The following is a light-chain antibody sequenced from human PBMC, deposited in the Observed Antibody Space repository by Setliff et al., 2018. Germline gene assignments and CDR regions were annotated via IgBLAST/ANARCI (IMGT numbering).Light chain of an antibody. J-gene: IGLJ1*01. V-gene: IGLV2-14*01. Sequence: QSVLTQPASVSGSPGQSITISCTGTSSDVGAYNCISWYQHHPDKAPKLLIYDVSNRPSGVSSRFSGSKSGNTASLTISGLHTEDEADYFCCSCTSNITPYVFGTGTKSPS. CDR3: CSCTSNITPYV. CDR1: SSDVGAYNC. CDR2: DVS.